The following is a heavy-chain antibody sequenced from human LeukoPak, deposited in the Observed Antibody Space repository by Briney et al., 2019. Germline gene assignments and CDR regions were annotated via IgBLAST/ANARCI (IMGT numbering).Heavy chain of an antibody. CDR3: ARDVFGGSSGFDY. Sequence: GGSLRLSCAASGFTFSSYGMHWVRQAPGKGLEWVAFIRYDGSNKYYADSVKGRFTISRDNSKNTLYLQMNSLRAEDTAVYYCARDVFGGSSGFDYWGQGTLVTVSS. CDR1: GFTFSSYG. D-gene: IGHD6-6*01. CDR2: IRYDGSNK. V-gene: IGHV3-30*02. J-gene: IGHJ4*02.